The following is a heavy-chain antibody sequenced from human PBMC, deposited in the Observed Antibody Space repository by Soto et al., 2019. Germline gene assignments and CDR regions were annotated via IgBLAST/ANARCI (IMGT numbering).Heavy chain of an antibody. J-gene: IGHJ4*02. Sequence: EVQLLESGGGLVQPGGSLRLSCAASGFTFSPYAMSWVRQAPGKGLEWVSGISASGTYTYYADSVKGRFTISRDNSNNTLHLRMSSLRAEDTAVYYCAKVVSTIFHFDSWGQGTLVTVSS. CDR2: ISASGTYT. D-gene: IGHD3-3*01. CDR3: AKVVSTIFHFDS. V-gene: IGHV3-23*01. CDR1: GFTFSPYA.